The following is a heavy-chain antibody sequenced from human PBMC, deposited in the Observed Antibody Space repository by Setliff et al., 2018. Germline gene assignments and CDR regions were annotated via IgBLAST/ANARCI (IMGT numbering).Heavy chain of an antibody. CDR1: GNRFTDYN. D-gene: IGHD3-3*01. CDR3: ARGGDIITIFGVVTPDFYYYMDV. CDR2: INTNTGSP. V-gene: IGHV7-4-1*02. Sequence: ASVKVSCKASGNRFTDYNLHWVRQAPGQGLEYMGWINTNTGSPSYAQGFTGRFVFYLDTAVSTAYLQISSLKAEDTALYYCARGGDIITIFGVVTPDFYYYMDVWGTGTTVTVSS. J-gene: IGHJ6*03.